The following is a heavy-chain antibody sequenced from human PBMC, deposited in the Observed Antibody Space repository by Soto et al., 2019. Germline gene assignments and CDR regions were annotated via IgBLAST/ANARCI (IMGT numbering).Heavy chain of an antibody. D-gene: IGHD5-12*01. CDR1: GFTFSSYA. Sequence: SLRLSCAASGFTFSSYAMHWVRQAPGKGLEWVAVISYDGSNKYYADSVKGRFTISRDNSKNTLYLQMNSLRAEDTAVYYCARGDGSDNYSFDYWGQGTLVTVSS. CDR2: ISYDGSNK. J-gene: IGHJ4*02. CDR3: ARGDGSDNYSFDY. V-gene: IGHV3-30-3*01.